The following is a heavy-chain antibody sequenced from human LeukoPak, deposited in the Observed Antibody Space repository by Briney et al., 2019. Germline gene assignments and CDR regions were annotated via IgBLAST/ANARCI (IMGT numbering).Heavy chain of an antibody. V-gene: IGHV1-8*01. Sequence: ASVKVSCKASVYTFTSYDINWVRQATGQGRPWMGWRNPNSGTTGYAQKFQGRVTMTRNTSISTAYMELSSLRSEDTAVYYCARGLVHLDSWGQGTLVTVSS. J-gene: IGHJ4*02. CDR2: RNPNSGTT. CDR1: VYTFTSYD. CDR3: ARGLVHLDS. D-gene: IGHD6-13*01.